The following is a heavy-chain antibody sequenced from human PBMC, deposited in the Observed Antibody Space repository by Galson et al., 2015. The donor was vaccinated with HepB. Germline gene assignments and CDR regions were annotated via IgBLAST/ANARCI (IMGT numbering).Heavy chain of an antibody. CDR2: ISWDGGST. V-gene: IGHV3-43*01. CDR1: GFTFDDYT. Sequence: SLRLSCAASGFTFDDYTMHWVRQAPGKGLEWVSLISWDGGSTYYADSVKGRFTISRDNSKNSLYLQMNSLRTEDTALYYCAKGPDVGATPIDYWGQGTLVTVSS. D-gene: IGHD1-26*01. CDR3: AKGPDVGATPIDY. J-gene: IGHJ4*02.